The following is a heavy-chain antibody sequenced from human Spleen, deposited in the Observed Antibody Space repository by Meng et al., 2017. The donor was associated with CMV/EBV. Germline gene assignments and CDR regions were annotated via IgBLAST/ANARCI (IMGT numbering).Heavy chain of an antibody. V-gene: IGHV1-24*01. D-gene: IGHD2-21*02. CDR2: FDPEDGET. Sequence: ASVKVSCKVSGYSLIELSMQWVRQAPGKGLEWMGGFDPEDGETIHAQKFQGRVTLTEDTSTNTAYMELRSLKSADTAVYYCVTDDLCSGGDCSVAYWGQGVLVTVSS. CDR1: GYSLIELS. J-gene: IGHJ4*02. CDR3: VTDDLCSGGDCSVAY.